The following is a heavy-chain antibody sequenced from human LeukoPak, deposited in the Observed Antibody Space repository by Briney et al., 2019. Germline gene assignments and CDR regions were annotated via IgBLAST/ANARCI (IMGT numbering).Heavy chain of an antibody. J-gene: IGHJ4*02. CDR2: INPNSGGK. CDR3: ARVVNWGSGPFDY. V-gene: IGHV1-2*06. D-gene: IGHD7-27*01. Sequence: ASVKVPCKASGYTFTGYYMHWVRQAPGKGLEWVGRINPNSGGKNYAQKLQGRVTMTRNTSISTANMELSRLRSDDTAVYYCARVVNWGSGPFDYWGQGTLVTVSS. CDR1: GYTFTGYY.